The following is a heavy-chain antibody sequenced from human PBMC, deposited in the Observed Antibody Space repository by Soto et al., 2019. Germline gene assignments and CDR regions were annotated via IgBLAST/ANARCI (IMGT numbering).Heavy chain of an antibody. D-gene: IGHD2-2*01. V-gene: IGHV3-7*03. CDR3: ATSNV. CDR2: IKQDGSEK. CDR1: GGTCSGLC. Sequence: GGLHRLWWTASGGTCSGLCVSWVRQAPGKGLEWVANIKQDGSEKYYVDSVKGRFTISRDNAKNSLYLQMNSLRAEDTAVYYCATSNVWGQGTLVTSPQ. J-gene: IGHJ4*02.